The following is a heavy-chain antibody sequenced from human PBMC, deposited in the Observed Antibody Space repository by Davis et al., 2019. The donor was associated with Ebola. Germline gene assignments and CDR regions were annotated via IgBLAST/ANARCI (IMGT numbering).Heavy chain of an antibody. J-gene: IGHJ5*02. CDR2: INWNGGST. CDR3: ARVNTVTGYSRFDP. D-gene: IGHD3-9*01. CDR1: GFTFSSYW. V-gene: IGHV3-20*04. Sequence: GESLKISCAASGFTFSSYWMHWVRQAPGKGLEWVSGINWNGGSTGYADSVKGRFTISRDNAKNSLYLQMNSLRAEDTALYYCARVNTVTGYSRFDPWGQGTLVTVSS.